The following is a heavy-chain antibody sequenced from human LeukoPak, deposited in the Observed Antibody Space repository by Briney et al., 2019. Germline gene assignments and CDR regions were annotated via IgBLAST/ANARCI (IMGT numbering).Heavy chain of an antibody. Sequence: GASVKVSCKASGYRLTGYYIHWVRPPPGQGLEWMGWINPHSGGTKFAQKFQGRVTMTRDTSISTVYMEVSRLRSDDAAVYYCAREYYDILTGSLDYWGQGTLVTVSS. D-gene: IGHD3-9*01. J-gene: IGHJ4*02. CDR2: INPHSGGT. CDR3: AREYYDILTGSLDY. V-gene: IGHV1-2*02. CDR1: GYRLTGYY.